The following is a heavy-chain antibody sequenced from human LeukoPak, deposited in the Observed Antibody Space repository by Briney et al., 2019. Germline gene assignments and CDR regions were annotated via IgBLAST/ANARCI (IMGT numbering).Heavy chain of an antibody. V-gene: IGHV4-39*01. CDR3: ASLRSLMTLAGLDS. CDR2: MYYSGST. D-gene: IGHD6-19*01. Sequence: SETLSLTCTVSGGSISSSNYYWGWIRQPPGKGLEWIASMYYSGSTFYNPSLKSRVTIPVDTSKNQFSLRLSSVTAADTAVYYCASLRSLMTLAGLDSWGQGTLVTVSS. J-gene: IGHJ4*02. CDR1: GGSISSSNYY.